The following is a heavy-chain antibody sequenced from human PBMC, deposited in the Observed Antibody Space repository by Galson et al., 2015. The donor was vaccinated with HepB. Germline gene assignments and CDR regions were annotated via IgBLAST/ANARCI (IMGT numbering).Heavy chain of an antibody. CDR3: ATDVPGYCSSTGCYKGRKYLDY. CDR2: VKSKTNGGTI. D-gene: IGHD2-2*02. J-gene: IGHJ4*02. CDR1: GFSLNDAW. V-gene: IGHV3-15*01. Sequence: SLRLPCAASGFSLNDAWMSWVRQAPGKGLEWVGRVKSKTNGGTIDYAAPVKGRFTISRDDSKNTLFLQMNDLKTEDTAIYYCATDVPGYCSSTGCYKGRKYLDYWGQGTLVTVSS.